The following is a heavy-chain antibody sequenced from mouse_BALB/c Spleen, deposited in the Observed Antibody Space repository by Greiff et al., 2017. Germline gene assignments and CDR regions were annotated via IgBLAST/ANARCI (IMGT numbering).Heavy chain of an antibody. V-gene: IGHV5-6-3*01. CDR1: GFTFSSYG. CDR2: INSNGGST. Sequence: DVKLVESGGGLVQPGGSLKLSCAASGFTFSSYGMSWVRQTPDKRLELVATINSNGGSTYYPDSVKGRFTISRDNAKNTLYLQMSSLKSEDTAMYYCARAYYGYGYWYFDVWGAGTTVTVSS. D-gene: IGHD1-2*01. CDR3: ARAYYGYGYWYFDV. J-gene: IGHJ1*01.